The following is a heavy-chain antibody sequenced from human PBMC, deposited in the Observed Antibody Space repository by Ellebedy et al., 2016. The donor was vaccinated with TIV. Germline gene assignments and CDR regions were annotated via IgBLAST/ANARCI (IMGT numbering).Heavy chain of an antibody. V-gene: IGHV3-21*01. J-gene: IGHJ4*02. CDR3: ARVDQLWSPWHFDH. CDR2: ISGRSTFM. CDR1: VLTFSDDS. D-gene: IGHD5-18*01. Sequence: GGSLRLXXAASVLTFSDDSMSWVRQPAGGGLEWVSSISGRSTFMHYADSVKGRFTISRDNANKSLYLEINDLRVEDTAVYYCARVDQLWSPWHFDHWGQGIMVTVSS.